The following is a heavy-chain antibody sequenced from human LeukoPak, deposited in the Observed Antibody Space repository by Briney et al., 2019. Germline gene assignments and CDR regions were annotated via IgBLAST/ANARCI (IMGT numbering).Heavy chain of an antibody. D-gene: IGHD4-23*01. CDR2: IYHSGST. Sequence: PSETLSLTCAVSGGSISSGGYSWSWIRQPPGKGLEWIGYIYHSGSTYYNPSLKSRVTISVDRSKNQFSLKLSSVTAADTAVYYCAREALSGMVIRSKNDYWGQGTLVTVSS. J-gene: IGHJ4*02. CDR3: AREALSGMVIRSKNDY. CDR1: GGSISSGGYS. V-gene: IGHV4-30-2*01.